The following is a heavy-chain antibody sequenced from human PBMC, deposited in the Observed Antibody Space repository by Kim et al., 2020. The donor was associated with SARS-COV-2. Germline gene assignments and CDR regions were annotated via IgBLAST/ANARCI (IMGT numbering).Heavy chain of an antibody. CDR1: GFTFSSYA. CDR2: ISGSGGST. D-gene: IGHD3-10*01. CDR3: AKGYYGSGSPYYYYGMDV. J-gene: IGHJ6*02. V-gene: IGHV3-23*01. Sequence: GGSLRLSCAASGFTFSSYAMSWVRQAPGKGLEWVSAISGSGGSTYYADSVKGRFTISRDNSKNTLYLQMNSLRAEDTAVYYCAKGYYGSGSPYYYYGMDVWGQGTTVTVSS.